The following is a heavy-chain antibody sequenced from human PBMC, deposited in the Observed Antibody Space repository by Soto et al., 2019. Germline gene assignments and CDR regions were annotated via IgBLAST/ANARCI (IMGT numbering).Heavy chain of an antibody. CDR1: GGSISSGGYS. D-gene: IGHD3-22*01. CDR3: ARATVARNYYDSSGYYPLFDY. J-gene: IGHJ4*02. Sequence: SETLSLTCAVSGGSISSGGYSWSWIRQPPGKGLEWIGYIYHSGSTYYNPSLKSRVTISVDRSKNQFSLKLSSVTAADTAVYYCARATVARNYYDSSGYYPLFDYWGQGTLVTVSS. V-gene: IGHV4-30-2*01. CDR2: IYHSGST.